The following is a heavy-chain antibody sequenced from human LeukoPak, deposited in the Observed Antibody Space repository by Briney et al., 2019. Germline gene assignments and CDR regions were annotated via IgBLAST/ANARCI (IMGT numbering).Heavy chain of an antibody. CDR2: INSDGSWT. D-gene: IGHD2/OR15-2a*01. J-gene: IGHJ4*02. CDR1: GNYW. V-gene: IGHV3-74*01. Sequence: PGGSLRLSCAASGNYWMHWVRQAPGKGLVWVSHINSDGSWTSYADSVKGRFTISKYNAKNTVYLQMNSLRAEDTAVYYCVSFYETYWGRGTLVTVSS. CDR3: VSFYETY.